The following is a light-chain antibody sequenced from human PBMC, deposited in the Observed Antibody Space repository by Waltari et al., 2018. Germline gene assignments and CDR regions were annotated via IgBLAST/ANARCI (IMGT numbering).Light chain of an antibody. CDR3: ASYAGGNIVV. J-gene: IGLJ2*01. CDR1: SSDVGGYDY. Sequence: QSALTQPPSASGSPGQSVTISCIGTSSDVGGYDYVSWYQQHPGKAPKLMIHEVSKRPAGVPEPSSAAKSGNTASLTVSGLRAEDEAEYDCASYAGGNIVVFGGGTKLTVL. V-gene: IGLV2-8*01. CDR2: EVS.